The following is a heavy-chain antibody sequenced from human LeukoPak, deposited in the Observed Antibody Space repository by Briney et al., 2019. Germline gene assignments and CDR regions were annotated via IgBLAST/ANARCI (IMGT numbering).Heavy chain of an antibody. CDR1: GGSISSGSYY. CDR2: IYTSGST. V-gene: IGHV4-61*02. Sequence: SETLSLTCTVSGGSISSGSYYWSWIRQPAGKGLEWIGRIYTSGSTNYNPSLKSRVTMSVDTSKNQFSLKLSSVTAADTAVYYCARGVHPDAFDIWGQGTMVTVSS. CDR3: ARGVHPDAFDI. D-gene: IGHD2-8*01. J-gene: IGHJ3*02.